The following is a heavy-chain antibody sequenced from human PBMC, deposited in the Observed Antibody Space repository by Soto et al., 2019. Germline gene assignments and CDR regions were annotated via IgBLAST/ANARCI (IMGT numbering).Heavy chain of an antibody. Sequence: QVQLVQSGDEVKKPGASVKVSCKASGYIFVNYGIAWVRQAPGQGLEWMGWISPYTGNTHSATKVQGRLTMTTDTSTSTAYMDLGSLTSYDTAEYYCVMVDNYVTPTPQDVWGQGTTVTVSS. CDR2: ISPYTGNT. J-gene: IGHJ6*02. D-gene: IGHD3-16*01. V-gene: IGHV1-18*01. CDR1: GYIFVNYG. CDR3: VMVDNYVTPTPQDV.